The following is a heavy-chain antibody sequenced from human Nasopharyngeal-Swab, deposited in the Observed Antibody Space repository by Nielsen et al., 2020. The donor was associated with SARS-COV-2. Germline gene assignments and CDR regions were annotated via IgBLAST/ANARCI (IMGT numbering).Heavy chain of an antibody. CDR2: IKSKTDGGTT. D-gene: IGHD4-17*01. J-gene: IGHJ6*02. Sequence: GGSLRLSCAASGITFSNAWMSRVRHAPGKGLEWVGRIKSKTDGGTTDYAAPVKGRFTISRDDSKNTLYLQMNSLKTEDTAVYYCGYYGDEYYYYYYGMDVWGQGTTVTVSS. V-gene: IGHV3-15*01. CDR1: GITFSNAW. CDR3: GYYGDEYYYYYYGMDV.